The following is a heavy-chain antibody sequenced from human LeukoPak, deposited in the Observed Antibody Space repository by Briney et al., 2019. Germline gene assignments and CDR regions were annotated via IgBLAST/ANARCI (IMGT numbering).Heavy chain of an antibody. J-gene: IGHJ4*02. D-gene: IGHD3-22*01. Sequence: PSETLSLTCNVSGYSISSGYYWGWIRQPPGKGLEWIGSMYYSGSSYYKSSLKSRLTISVDMSKNQFSLRLSSVTAADTAVYYCAGLDSSGYYYDYWGQGTLVTVSS. V-gene: IGHV4-38-2*02. CDR2: MYYSGSS. CDR3: AGLDSSGYYYDY. CDR1: GYSISSGYY.